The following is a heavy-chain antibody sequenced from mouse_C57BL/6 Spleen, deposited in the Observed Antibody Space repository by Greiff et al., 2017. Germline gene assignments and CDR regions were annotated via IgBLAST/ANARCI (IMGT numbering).Heavy chain of an antibody. CDR2: INPSTGGT. J-gene: IGHJ2*01. D-gene: IGHD2-10*01. Sequence: VQLQQSGPELVKPGASVKISCKASGYSFTGYYMNWVKQSPEKSLEWIGEINPSTGGTTYNQKFKAKATLTVDKSSSTAYMQLKSLTSEDSAVYYCARGAPYYGKGDYWGQGTTLTVSS. CDR3: ARGAPYYGKGDY. V-gene: IGHV1-42*01. CDR1: GYSFTGYY.